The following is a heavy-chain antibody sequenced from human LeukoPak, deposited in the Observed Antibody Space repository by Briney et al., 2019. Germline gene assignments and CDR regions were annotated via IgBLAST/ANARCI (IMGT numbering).Heavy chain of an antibody. Sequence: GGSLRLSCAASGFIFSRSWMSWVRQAPGKGLEWVANIKKDGSEKYYVDSVRGRFTISRDNAKKSLYLQMNSLRVEDTAVYYCASEGGAVAPNYFNSWGQGTLVTVSS. J-gene: IGHJ4*02. D-gene: IGHD3-16*01. CDR2: IKKDGSEK. CDR1: GFIFSRSW. V-gene: IGHV3-7*01. CDR3: ASEGGAVAPNYFNS.